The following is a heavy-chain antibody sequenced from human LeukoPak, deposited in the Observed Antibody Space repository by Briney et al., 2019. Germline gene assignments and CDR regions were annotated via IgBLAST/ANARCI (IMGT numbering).Heavy chain of an antibody. J-gene: IGHJ6*03. V-gene: IGHV1-69*05. Sequence: ASVKVSCKASGGTFSSYAISWVRQAPGQGLEWMGGIIPIFGTANYAQKFQGRVTITTDESTSTAYMELSSLRSEDTAVYYCASWPTFGVATNYYMDVWGKGTTVTVS. CDR3: ASWPTFGVATNYYMDV. CDR2: IIPIFGTA. D-gene: IGHD3-3*01. CDR1: GGTFSSYA.